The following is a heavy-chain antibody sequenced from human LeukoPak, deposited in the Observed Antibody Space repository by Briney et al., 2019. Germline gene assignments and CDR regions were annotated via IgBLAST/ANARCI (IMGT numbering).Heavy chain of an antibody. D-gene: IGHD5-12*01. CDR2: INPNSGGT. Sequence: GASVKVSCKASGYTFTGYYMHWVRQAPGQGLEWMGWINPNSGGTNYAQKFQGRVTMTRDTSISTAYMELSRLRSDDTAVYYCARAPRGYDSLRYDYWGQGTLVTVSS. CDR1: GYTFTGYY. J-gene: IGHJ4*02. CDR3: ARAPRGYDSLRYDY. V-gene: IGHV1-2*02.